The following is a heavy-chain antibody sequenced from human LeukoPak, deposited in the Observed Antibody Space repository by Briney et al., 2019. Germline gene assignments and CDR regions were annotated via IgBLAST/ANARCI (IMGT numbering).Heavy chain of an antibody. J-gene: IGHJ4*02. CDR2: IYYSGST. Sequence: SETLSLTCTVSGASISSYYCSWIRQPPGKGLEWIGYIYYSGSTNYNPSLRSRVTISVDTSKNQFSLKLSSVTAADTAVYYCARGGNYGDYDGYFDYWGQGTLVTVSS. D-gene: IGHD4-17*01. CDR1: GASISSYY. V-gene: IGHV4-59*08. CDR3: ARGGNYGDYDGYFDY.